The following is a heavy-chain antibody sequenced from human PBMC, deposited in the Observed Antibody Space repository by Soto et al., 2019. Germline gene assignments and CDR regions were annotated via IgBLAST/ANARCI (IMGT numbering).Heavy chain of an antibody. CDR3: ASGGLHGYTNGGLSYFHS. CDR1: ELSSSNHA. V-gene: IGHV3-23*01. CDR2: ISGTDGGA. D-gene: IGHD5-18*01. J-gene: IGHJ4*02. Sequence: EVHLLESGGGLVQPGGSLRLSCAASELSSSNHAMTWVRQAPGKGLEWVSGISGTDGGAYYADSVQGRFTISRDNSRSTLYLQMNSLRVEDTAVYYCASGGLHGYTNGGLSYFHSWVQGTLVTVSS.